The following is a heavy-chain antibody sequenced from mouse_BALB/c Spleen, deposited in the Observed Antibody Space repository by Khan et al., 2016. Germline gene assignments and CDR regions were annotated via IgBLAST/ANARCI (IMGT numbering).Heavy chain of an antibody. CDR1: GYTFTDYY. CDR3: ARSYYGYCAMDY. Sequence: QVRLQQSGTELPRPGASVKLSCKASGYTFTDYYLHWVMQRTGQGLEWIGEIFPGSGSTYYNEKFKGKASLTADTSSSTAYMQLSSLTSEDSAGYFCARSYYGYCAMDYWGHGASVTVAS. CDR2: IFPGSGST. D-gene: IGHD1-2*01. J-gene: IGHJ4*01. V-gene: IGHV1-77*01.